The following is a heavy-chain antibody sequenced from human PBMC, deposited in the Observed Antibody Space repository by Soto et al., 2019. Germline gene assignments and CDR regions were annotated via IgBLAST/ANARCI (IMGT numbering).Heavy chain of an antibody. CDR1: GGSFSGYY. CDR2: INHSGST. V-gene: IGHV4-34*01. D-gene: IGHD3-10*01. J-gene: IGHJ6*02. Sequence: QVQLQQWGAGLLKPSETLSLTCAVYGGSFSGYYWSWIRQPPGKGLEWIGEINHSGSTNYNPSLKRRVTISVDTSRNQFCLKLSSVTAEDTVVYYCAREMVRGAERYYYYYGMDVWGQGTTVTVSS. CDR3: AREMVRGAERYYYYYGMDV.